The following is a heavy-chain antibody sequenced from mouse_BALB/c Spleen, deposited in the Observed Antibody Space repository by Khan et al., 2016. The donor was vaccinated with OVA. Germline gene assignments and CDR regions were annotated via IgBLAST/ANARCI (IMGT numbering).Heavy chain of an antibody. CDR2: ISSGSSTI. D-gene: IGHD2-5*01. CDR3: ARSGSNFHWYFDV. CDR1: GFTFSSFG. Sequence: EVQLVESGGGLVQPGGSRKLSCAASGFTFSSFGMHWVRQAPKKGLEWVAYISSGSSTIYYVDTVKGRFTISRANPKNTLFLQMTSLRSEDTAMYYCARSGSNFHWYFDVWGAGTWVTVSS. J-gene: IGHJ1*01. V-gene: IGHV5-17*02.